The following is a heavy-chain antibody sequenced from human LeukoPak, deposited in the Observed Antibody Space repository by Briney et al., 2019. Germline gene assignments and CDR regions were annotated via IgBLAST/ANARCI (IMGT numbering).Heavy chain of an antibody. CDR2: INESGET. CDR1: GGSISSYF. V-gene: IGHV4-34*01. Sequence: PSETLSLTCGVSGGSISSYFWTWIRQSPAKGLEWIGEINESGETDYNPSLKSRAKISIDTSRGQFYLTLRSMTAADAAMYYCARVLGIAVVAGATEDNYFDPWGQGILVTVSS. J-gene: IGHJ5*02. CDR3: ARVLGIAVVAGATEDNYFDP. D-gene: IGHD2-21*01.